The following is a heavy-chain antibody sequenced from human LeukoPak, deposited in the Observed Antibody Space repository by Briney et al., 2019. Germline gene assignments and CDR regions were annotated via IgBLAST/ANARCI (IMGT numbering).Heavy chain of an antibody. CDR2: IEEDGSDE. V-gene: IGHV3-7*04. Sequence: GGSLRLAWAAAGFTSSNYWMTWVRHAAGKGLEWVANIEEDGSDENYVGSVKGRFTISRDNAKNSLFLQMNSLRAEDTAVYCCASDRGRDTFDYWGQGTQATVSS. D-gene: IGHD5-12*01. CDR3: ASDRGRDTFDY. J-gene: IGHJ4*02. CDR1: GFTSSNYW.